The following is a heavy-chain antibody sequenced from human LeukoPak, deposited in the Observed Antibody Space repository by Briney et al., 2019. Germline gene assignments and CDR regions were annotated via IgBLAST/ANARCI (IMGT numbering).Heavy chain of an antibody. CDR3: ARQPLSVYSSGWDFDY. V-gene: IGHV5-51*01. D-gene: IGHD6-19*01. CDR2: IYPGDSDT. CDR1: GYSFTSYW. Sequence: GESLKISCKGSGYSFTSYWIGWVRQMPGKGLEWMGIIYPGDSDTRYSPSFQGQVTISADKSISTAYLQWSSLKASDTAMYYCARQPLSVYSSGWDFDYWGQGTLVTVSS. J-gene: IGHJ4*02.